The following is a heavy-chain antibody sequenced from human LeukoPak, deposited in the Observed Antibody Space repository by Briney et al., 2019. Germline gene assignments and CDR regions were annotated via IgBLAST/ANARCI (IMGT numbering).Heavy chain of an antibody. V-gene: IGHV3-21*01. CDR3: ARDPPPGKTTILGGWGAFDI. D-gene: IGHD3-3*01. CDR1: GFTFSTYT. Sequence: PGGSLRPSCAASGFTFSTYTMNWVRQAPGKGLEWVSSITSTSIYIYYADSLKGRFTISRDNAKNSLYLQMNSLRAEDTAVYYCARDPPPGKTTILGGWGAFDIWGQGTMVTVSS. J-gene: IGHJ3*02. CDR2: ITSTSIYI.